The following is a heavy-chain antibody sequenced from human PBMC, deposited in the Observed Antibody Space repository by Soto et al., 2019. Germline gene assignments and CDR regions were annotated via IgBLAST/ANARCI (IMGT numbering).Heavy chain of an antibody. CDR2: INAGNGNT. CDR3: ARDGHWGNSGYDSVWFDP. D-gene: IGHD5-12*01. J-gene: IGHJ5*02. Sequence: GASVKVSCKASGYTFTSYAMHWVRQAPGQRLEWMGWINAGNGNTKYSQKFQGRVTITRDTSASTAYMELSSLRSEDTAVYYCARDGHWGNSGYDSVWFDPWGQGTLVTVSS. V-gene: IGHV1-3*01. CDR1: GYTFTSYA.